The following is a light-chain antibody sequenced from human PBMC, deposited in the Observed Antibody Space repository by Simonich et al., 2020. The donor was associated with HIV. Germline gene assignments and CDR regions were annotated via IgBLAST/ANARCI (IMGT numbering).Light chain of an antibody. J-gene: IGKJ1*01. CDR3: QQEET. Sequence: EIVMTQSPATLSVSPGERAALSCRASQSVSSNLAWYQQKPGPAPRLLIYGASTRATGIPARFSGSGSGTEFTLTISSLQSEDFAVYYCQQEETFGQGTKVEIK. CDR2: GAS. CDR1: QSVSSN. V-gene: IGKV3-15*01.